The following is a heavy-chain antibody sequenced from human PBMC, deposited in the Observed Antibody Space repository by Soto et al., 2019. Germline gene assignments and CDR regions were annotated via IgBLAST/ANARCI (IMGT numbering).Heavy chain of an antibody. D-gene: IGHD2-15*01. CDR3: AREFCSGGNCYTYYFDP. V-gene: IGHV3-74*01. CDR2: INTDGSNT. J-gene: IGHJ5*02. CDR1: GLTFNRYW. Sequence: GGSLRLSCAASGLTFNRYWMHWVRHAPGKGLVWVSHINTDGSNTNYADSVKGRFTISRDNAKSTLFLQMNSLRDEDTAVYYCAREFCSGGNCYTYYFDPWGQGIPVTVTS.